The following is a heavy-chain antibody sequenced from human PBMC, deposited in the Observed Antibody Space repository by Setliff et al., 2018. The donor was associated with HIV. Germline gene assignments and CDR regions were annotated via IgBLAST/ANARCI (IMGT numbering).Heavy chain of an antibody. V-gene: IGHV4-39*01. CDR3: ARQSGYTRGWDIFGVVAGSFDI. J-gene: IGHJ3*02. CDR2: IYYSGNT. D-gene: IGHD3-3*01. CDR1: GGSISSGTYY. Sequence: PSENLSLTCSVSGGSISSGTYYWGWIRQPPGKGLEWIGTIYYSGNTYYRPSLKSRVTISVDTSTNQFSLRLNSVTAADTAVYFCARQSGYTRGWDIFGVVAGSFDIWGQGTMVTVSS.